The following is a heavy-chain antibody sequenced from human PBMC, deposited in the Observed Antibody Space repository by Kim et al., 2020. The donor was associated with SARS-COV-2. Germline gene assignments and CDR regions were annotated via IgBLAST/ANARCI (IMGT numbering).Heavy chain of an antibody. D-gene: IGHD4-17*01. V-gene: IGHV4-61*01. CDR1: GGSVSSGSYY. J-gene: IGHJ6*02. CDR3: AREADYGDYENYYYGMDV. Sequence: SETLSLTCTVSGGSVSSGSYYWSWIQQPPGKGLEWIGYIYYSGSTNYNPSLKSRVTISVDTSKNQFSLKLSSVTAADTAVYYCAREADYGDYENYYYGMDVWGQGTTVTVSS. CDR2: IYYSGST.